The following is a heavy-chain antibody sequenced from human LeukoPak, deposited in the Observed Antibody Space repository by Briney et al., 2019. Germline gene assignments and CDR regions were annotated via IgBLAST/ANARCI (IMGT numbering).Heavy chain of an antibody. D-gene: IGHD3-22*01. J-gene: IGHJ4*02. CDR1: GFTFSSYA. V-gene: IGHV3-64*01. Sequence: GGSLRLSCAASGFTFSSYAMHWVRQAPGKGLEYVSAISSNGGSTYYANSEKGRFTISRDNSKNTLYLQMGSLRAEDMAVYYCAREGGGYYDSSGYYYSYWGQGTLVTVSS. CDR2: ISSNGGST. CDR3: AREGGGYYDSSGYYYSY.